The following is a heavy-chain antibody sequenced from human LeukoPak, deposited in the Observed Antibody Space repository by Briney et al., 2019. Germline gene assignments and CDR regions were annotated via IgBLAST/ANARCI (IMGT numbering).Heavy chain of an antibody. CDR1: GFTFSDYY. J-gene: IGHJ6*04. CDR3: AKDIDYGGNSGLDV. V-gene: IGHV3-11*01. CDR2: ISSSGSTI. D-gene: IGHD4-23*01. Sequence: GGSLRLSCAASGFTFSDYYMSWIRQAPGKGLEWVSYISSSGSTIYYADSVKGRFTISRDNAKKSLYLQMNSLRAEDTAVYYCAKDIDYGGNSGLDVWGKGTTVTVSS.